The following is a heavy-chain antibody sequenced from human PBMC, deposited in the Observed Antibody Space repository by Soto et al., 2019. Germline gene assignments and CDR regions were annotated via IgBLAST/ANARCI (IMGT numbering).Heavy chain of an antibody. D-gene: IGHD6-13*01. V-gene: IGHV4-34*01. CDR3: ARGGGIAAAGDFDY. Sequence: TLSLTCAVYGGSFSGYYWSWIRQPPGKGLEWIGEINHSGSTNYNPSLKSRVTISVDTSKNQFSLKLSSVTAADTAVYYCARGGGIAAAGDFDYWGQGTLVTVSS. CDR2: INHSGST. J-gene: IGHJ4*02. CDR1: GGSFSGYY.